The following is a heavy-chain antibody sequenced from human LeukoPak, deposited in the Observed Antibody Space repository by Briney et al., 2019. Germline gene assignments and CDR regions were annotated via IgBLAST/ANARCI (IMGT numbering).Heavy chain of an antibody. D-gene: IGHD2-15*01. V-gene: IGHV3-21*01. CDR3: ARSGRYCSDGSCYSTDRNYYYYFMDV. J-gene: IGHJ6*03. CDR1: RFTFNSYD. CDR2: IRSSRRNI. Sequence: PGVSLTLLCAASRFTFNSYDMIWLPPAPGKGLVGVTYIRSSRRNISHAVSVKGRFTIDRDNAEKSKYLQMNSLRAEDTAVYYCARSGRYCSDGSCYSTDRNYYYYFMDVWGKGTTVTISS.